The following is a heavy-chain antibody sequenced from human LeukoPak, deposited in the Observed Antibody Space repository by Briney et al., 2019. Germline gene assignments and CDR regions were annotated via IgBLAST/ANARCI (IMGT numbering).Heavy chain of an antibody. Sequence: PSETLSLTCTVSDASISSSSYHWGWIRQPPGKGLEWIGSIYYTGTTYYNPSLESRVAIFVDTSQNQFSLRMTSVNAADTAVYYCTRTWEPTRNFDYWGQGTLVTVSS. J-gene: IGHJ4*02. CDR1: DASISSSSYH. V-gene: IGHV4-39*07. CDR2: IYYTGTT. D-gene: IGHD1-26*01. CDR3: TRTWEPTRNFDY.